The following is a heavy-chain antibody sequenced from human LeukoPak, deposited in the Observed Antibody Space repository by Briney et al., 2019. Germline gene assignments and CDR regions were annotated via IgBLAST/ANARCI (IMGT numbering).Heavy chain of an antibody. CDR2: IRYDGSNK. J-gene: IGHJ4*02. D-gene: IGHD6-19*01. CDR1: GFTFSSYG. CDR3: AKDVGSGWLYYFDY. Sequence: GGSLRLSCAASGFTFSSYGMHWVRQAPGEGLEWVAFIRYDGSNKYYADSVKGRFTISRDNSKNTLYLQMNSLRAEDTAVYYCAKDVGSGWLYYFDYWGQGTLVTVSS. V-gene: IGHV3-30*02.